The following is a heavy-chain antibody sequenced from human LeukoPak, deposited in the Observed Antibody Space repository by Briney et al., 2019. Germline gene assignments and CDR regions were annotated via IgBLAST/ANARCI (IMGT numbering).Heavy chain of an antibody. CDR2: INSDGSST. CDR1: GFTFSSYW. D-gene: IGHD1/OR15-1a*01. V-gene: IGHV3-74*01. J-gene: IGHJ6*03. CDR3: ARARQDTATRGYYYYYYMDV. Sequence: SGGSLRLSCAASGFTFSSYWMHWVRQAPGKGLVWVSRINSDGSSTNYADSVKGRFTISRDNAKNTLYLQMNSLRAEDTAVYYCARARQDTATRGYYYYYYMDVWGKGTTVTVSS.